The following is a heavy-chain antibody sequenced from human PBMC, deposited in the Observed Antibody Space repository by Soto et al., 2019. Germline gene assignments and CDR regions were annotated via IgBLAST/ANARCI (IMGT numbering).Heavy chain of an antibody. CDR3: AREGRYYDSSGYYGPFDY. CDR2: IYYSGST. CDR1: GGSISSGGYY. V-gene: IGHV4-31*03. D-gene: IGHD3-22*01. J-gene: IGHJ4*02. Sequence: NPSETLSLTCTVSGGSISSGGYYWSWIRQHPGKGLEWIGYIYYSGSTYYNPSLKSRVTISVDTSKNQFSLKLSSVTAADTAVYYCAREGRYYDSSGYYGPFDYWGQGTLVTVSS.